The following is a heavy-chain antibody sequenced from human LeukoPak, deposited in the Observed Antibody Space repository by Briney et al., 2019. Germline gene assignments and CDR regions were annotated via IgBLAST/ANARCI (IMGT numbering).Heavy chain of an antibody. J-gene: IGHJ4*02. V-gene: IGHV3-30*02. CDR2: IRYDGSTK. Sequence: GGSLRLSCAASEFTFSSYGMHWVRQAPGKGLEWVAFIRYDGSTKYYTDSVKGRFTISRDNAKNSLYLQMNSLRAEDTAVYYCAKVGIEQWLSQGQFFDYWGQGTLVTVSS. D-gene: IGHD6-19*01. CDR3: AKVGIEQWLSQGQFFDY. CDR1: EFTFSSYG.